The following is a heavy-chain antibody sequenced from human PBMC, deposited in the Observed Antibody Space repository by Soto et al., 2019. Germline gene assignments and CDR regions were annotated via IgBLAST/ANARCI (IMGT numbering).Heavy chain of an antibody. Sequence: PGGSLRLSCAASGFTFSSYSMNWVRQAPGKGLEWVSSISSSSYIYYADSVKGRFTISRDNAKNSLYLQMNSLRAEDTAVYYCARETYYYDSSGYYTAPPPFDYWGQGTLVTVYS. CDR2: ISSSSYI. J-gene: IGHJ4*02. V-gene: IGHV3-21*01. CDR3: ARETYYYDSSGYYTAPPPFDY. D-gene: IGHD3-22*01. CDR1: GFTFSSYS.